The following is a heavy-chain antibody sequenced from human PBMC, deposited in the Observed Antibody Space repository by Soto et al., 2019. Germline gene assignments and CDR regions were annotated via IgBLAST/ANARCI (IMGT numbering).Heavy chain of an antibody. CDR1: GYTFTGYY. J-gene: IGHJ6*02. CDR2: INPNSGGT. CDR3: ASLQTWELPHYYYYGMDV. D-gene: IGHD1-26*01. V-gene: IGHV1-2*02. Sequence: ASVKVSCKASGYTFTGYYMHWVRQAPGQGLEWMGWINPNSGGTNYAQKFQGRVTMTRDTSISTAYMELSRLRPDDTAVYYCASLQTWELPHYYYYGMDVWGQGTTVTVSS.